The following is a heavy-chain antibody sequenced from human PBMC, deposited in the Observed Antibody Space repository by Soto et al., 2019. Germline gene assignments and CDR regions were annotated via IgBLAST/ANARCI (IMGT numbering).Heavy chain of an antibody. Sequence: EVQLVESGGGLVQPGGSLRLSCAASGFTFSSSDMHWVRQATGKGLEWVSGIGSAGDPYYAGSVKGRFTISRDNSKNTLYLQMNSLRAEDTAVYYCARDVGAARIYNWFDPWGQGTLVTVSS. CDR3: ARDVGAARIYNWFDP. J-gene: IGHJ5*02. CDR1: GFTFSSSD. CDR2: IGSAGDP. D-gene: IGHD6-6*01. V-gene: IGHV3-13*05.